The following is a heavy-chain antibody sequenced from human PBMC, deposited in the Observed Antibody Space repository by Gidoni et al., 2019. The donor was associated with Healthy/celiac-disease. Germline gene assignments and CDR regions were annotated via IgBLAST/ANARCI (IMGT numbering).Heavy chain of an antibody. D-gene: IGHD2-15*01. Sequence: QVQLLESGPGLVTPSETLSLTCSVPAGPISPFYWSWLRQPPGKGLEWIGYVDYGGSTNDNPSLESRVTISVDTSKNQFSLKLSAVTAADTAAYYCARGGYCSGGRCYSWPYWGQGTLVTVSS. CDR3: ARGGYCSGGRCYSWPY. J-gene: IGHJ4*02. CDR1: AGPISPFY. V-gene: IGHV4-59*01. CDR2: VDYGGST.